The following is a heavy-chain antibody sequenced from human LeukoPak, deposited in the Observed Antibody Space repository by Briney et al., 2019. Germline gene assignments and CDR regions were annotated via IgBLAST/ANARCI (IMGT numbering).Heavy chain of an antibody. D-gene: IGHD6-13*01. J-gene: IGHJ1*01. Sequence: SETLSLTCAVYGGSFSGYYWSWIRQPPGKGLEWIGEINHSGSTNYNPSLKSRVTISVDRSKNQFSLNLTSVTAADTAVYYCARGRISGVAAPGTRAEYFLHWGQGTLVAVSS. V-gene: IGHV4-34*01. CDR1: GGSFSGYY. CDR3: ARGRISGVAAPGTRAEYFLH. CDR2: INHSGST.